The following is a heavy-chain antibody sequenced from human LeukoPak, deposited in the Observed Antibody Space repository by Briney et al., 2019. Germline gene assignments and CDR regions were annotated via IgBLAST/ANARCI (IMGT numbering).Heavy chain of an antibody. CDR3: ARERTMVRGGNWFDP. V-gene: IGHV4-30-4*08. D-gene: IGHD3-10*01. Sequence: LRLSCAASGFTFSDYYMSWIRQPPGKGLEWIGYIYYSGSTYYNPSLKSRVTISVDTSKNQFSLKLSSVTAADTAVYYCARERTMVRGGNWFDPWGQGTLVTVSS. J-gene: IGHJ5*02. CDR1: GFTFSDYY. CDR2: IYYSGST.